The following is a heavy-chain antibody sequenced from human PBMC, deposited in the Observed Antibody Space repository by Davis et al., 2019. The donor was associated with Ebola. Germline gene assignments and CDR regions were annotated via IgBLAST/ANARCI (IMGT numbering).Heavy chain of an antibody. CDR2: INHSGST. Sequence: SQTLSLTCAVYGGSFSGYYWSWIRQPPGKGLEWIGEINHSGSTNYNPSLKSRVTISVDTSKNQFSLKLSSVTAADTAVYYCASRGGVVVPAAPTKYYFDYWGQGTLVTVSS. CDR1: GGSFSGYY. D-gene: IGHD2-2*01. V-gene: IGHV4-34*01. CDR3: ASRGGVVVPAAPTKYYFDY. J-gene: IGHJ4*02.